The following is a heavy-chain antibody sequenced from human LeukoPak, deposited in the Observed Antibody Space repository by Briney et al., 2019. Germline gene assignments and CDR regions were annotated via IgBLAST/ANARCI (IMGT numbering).Heavy chain of an antibody. CDR3: ARHRTASDY. Sequence: GGSLRLSCAASGFTVSSNYMSWVRQAPGKGLEWVSTISGSGGSTYYADSVKGRFTISRDNAKSSLYLQMNSLRAEDTALYYCARHRTASDYWGQGTLVTVSS. V-gene: IGHV3-23*01. CDR2: ISGSGGST. CDR1: GFTVSSNY. D-gene: IGHD3-16*02. J-gene: IGHJ4*02.